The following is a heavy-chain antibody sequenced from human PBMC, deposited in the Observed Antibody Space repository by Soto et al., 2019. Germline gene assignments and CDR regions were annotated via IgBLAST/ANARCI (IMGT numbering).Heavy chain of an antibody. D-gene: IGHD5-12*01. Sequence: PSETLSLTCTVSGGSISSSSYYWGWIRQPPGKGLEWIGSIYYSGNTYYNPSLKSRVTISVDTAKNQFSLKLSSVTAADTAMYYCSRVHGSQTAFDHWGQGTLVTVSS. J-gene: IGHJ4*02. CDR3: SRVHGSQTAFDH. CDR1: GGSISSSSYY. CDR2: IYYSGNT. V-gene: IGHV4-39*01.